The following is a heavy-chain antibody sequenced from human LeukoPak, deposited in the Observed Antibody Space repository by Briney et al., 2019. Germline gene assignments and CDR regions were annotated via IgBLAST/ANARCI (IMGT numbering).Heavy chain of an antibody. Sequence: GGSLRLSCAASGFTFSTYTMYWVRQPPGKGLEWVSIIGGGIHYADSVKGRFTISRDNSKNTLYLQMNSLRAEDTAVYYCARDLYGDYPWDYWGQGTLVTVSS. D-gene: IGHD4-17*01. CDR2: IGGGI. CDR3: ARDLYGDYPWDY. J-gene: IGHJ4*02. CDR1: GFTFSTYT. V-gene: IGHV3-23*01.